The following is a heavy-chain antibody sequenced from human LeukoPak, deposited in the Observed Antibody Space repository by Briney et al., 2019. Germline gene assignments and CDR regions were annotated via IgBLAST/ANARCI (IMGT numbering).Heavy chain of an antibody. CDR1: GGSISSYY. D-gene: IGHD1-26*01. Sequence: SEXLSLTCTVSGGSISSYYWSWLRQPAGKGLEWIGRIYTSGSTNYNPSLTRRGTMSVDTSKNQFSMKLRSVTAADTAVYYCARDRGAKDYWGQGTLVTVSS. J-gene: IGHJ4*02. CDR3: ARDRGAKDY. CDR2: IYTSGST. V-gene: IGHV4-4*07.